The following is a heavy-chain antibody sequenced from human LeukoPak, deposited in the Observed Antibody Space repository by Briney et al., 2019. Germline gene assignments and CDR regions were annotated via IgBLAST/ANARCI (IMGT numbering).Heavy chain of an antibody. Sequence: SLQTLSLTCTVSGGPISSGSYYWSWIRQPAGKGLEWIGRIHTSGSTNYNPSLKSRVTISVDTSKNQFSLKLSSVTAADTAVYYCARRGSSWYTASGVDYWGQGTLVTVSS. CDR3: ARRGSSWYTASGVDY. CDR1: GGPISSGSYY. D-gene: IGHD6-13*01. J-gene: IGHJ4*02. CDR2: IHTSGST. V-gene: IGHV4-61*02.